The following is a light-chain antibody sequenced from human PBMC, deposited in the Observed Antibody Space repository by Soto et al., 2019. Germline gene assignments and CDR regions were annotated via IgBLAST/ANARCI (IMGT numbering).Light chain of an antibody. Sequence: QSALTQPASVSGSPGQSITISCTGTSSDVGGYNYVSWFQQHPGKAPKLKIYEVSNRPSGVSNRFSGSKSGYTASLTISELQAEDEADYYCTSFTSSSTGVVGGGTKLTAL. CDR1: SSDVGGYNY. V-gene: IGLV2-14*03. CDR3: TSFTSSSTGV. CDR2: EVS. J-gene: IGLJ3*02.